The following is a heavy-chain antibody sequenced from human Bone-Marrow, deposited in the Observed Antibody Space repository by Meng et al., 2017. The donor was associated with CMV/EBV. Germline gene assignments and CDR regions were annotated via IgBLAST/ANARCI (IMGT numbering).Heavy chain of an antibody. CDR3: ARDNMGRLDY. D-gene: IGHD3-10*01. CDR2: HSTGSA. J-gene: IGHJ4*02. Sequence: SETLSLTCSVSGGSISGYQWAWVRQAPGKGLEWIGHSTGSATYNPSLKSRVTISVDASKKQFSLNLNFVTAADTALYFCARDNMGRLDYWGQVALVTVSS. V-gene: IGHV4-59*01. CDR1: GGSISGYQ.